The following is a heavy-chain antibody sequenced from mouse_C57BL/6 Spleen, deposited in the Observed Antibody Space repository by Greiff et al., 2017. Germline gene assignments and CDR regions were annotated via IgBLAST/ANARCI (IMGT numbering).Heavy chain of an antibody. Sequence: QVQLQQPGAELVRPGTSVKLSCKASGYTFTSYWLHWVKQRPGQGLEWIGVIDPSDSYTNYNQKFTGKATLTVDTSSSTAYMQLSRLTSEDSAVYYWARNYGSSSYAIDYWGQGTSGTGSS. J-gene: IGHJ4*01. CDR3: ARNYGSSSYAIDY. CDR2: IDPSDSYT. V-gene: IGHV1-59*01. D-gene: IGHD1-1*01. CDR1: GYTFTSYW.